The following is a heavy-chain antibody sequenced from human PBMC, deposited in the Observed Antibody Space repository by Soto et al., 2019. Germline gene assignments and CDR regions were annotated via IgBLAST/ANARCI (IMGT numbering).Heavy chain of an antibody. J-gene: IGHJ6*02. CDR2: IYWDDDR. V-gene: IGHV2-5*02. Sequence: QITLKESGPTLVNPTQTLTLTCTFSGFSLTTSGVGVGWIRQPPGKALEWLALIYWDDDRRYTPSLKSRLTITKHSSKHQVVLIITNLHPVETATYYCAHIPFVGINYLPTRGMDVWGQGTTVTVSS. CDR3: AHIPFVGINYLPTRGMDV. D-gene: IGHD3-10*01. CDR1: GFSLTTSGVG.